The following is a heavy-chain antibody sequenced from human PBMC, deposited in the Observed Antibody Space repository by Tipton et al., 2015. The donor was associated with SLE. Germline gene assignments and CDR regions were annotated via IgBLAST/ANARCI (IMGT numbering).Heavy chain of an antibody. CDR2: INPSGGST. CDR3: ARAIAAAGAEY. J-gene: IGHJ4*02. D-gene: IGHD6-13*01. Sequence: QLVQSGAEVKKPGASVKVSCKASGYTFTSYYMHWVRQAPGQGLEWMGIINPSGGSTSYAQKFQGRVTMTRDTSTSTVYMEVSSLRAEDTAVYYCARAIAAAGAEYWGQGTLVTVFS. V-gene: IGHV1-46*01. CDR1: GYTFTSYY.